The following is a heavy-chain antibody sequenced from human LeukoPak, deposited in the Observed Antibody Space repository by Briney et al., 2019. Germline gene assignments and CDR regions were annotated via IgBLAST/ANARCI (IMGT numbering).Heavy chain of an antibody. CDR1: GFTFSSYA. D-gene: IGHD2-2*02. Sequence: GGSLRLSCAASGFTFSSYAMHWVRQAPGKGLEWVAVISYDGSNKYYADSVKGRFTISRDNSKNTLYLQMNSLRAEDTAVYYCASPLLYYDGAFDIWGQGTMVTVSS. J-gene: IGHJ3*02. V-gene: IGHV3-30-3*01. CDR3: ASPLLYYDGAFDI. CDR2: ISYDGSNK.